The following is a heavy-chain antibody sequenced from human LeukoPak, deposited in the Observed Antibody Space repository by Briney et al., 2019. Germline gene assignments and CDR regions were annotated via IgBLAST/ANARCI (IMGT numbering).Heavy chain of an antibody. CDR3: ARAPLGDSSGYYLATI. CDR1: GYTLTELS. Sequence: ASVKVSCKVSGYTLTELSMHWVRQAPGKGLEWMGGFDPEDGETIYAQKFQGRVTMTEDTSTDTAYMELSSLRSEDTAVYYCARAPLGDSSGYYLATIWGQGTLVTVSS. V-gene: IGHV1-24*01. D-gene: IGHD3-22*01. J-gene: IGHJ4*02. CDR2: FDPEDGET.